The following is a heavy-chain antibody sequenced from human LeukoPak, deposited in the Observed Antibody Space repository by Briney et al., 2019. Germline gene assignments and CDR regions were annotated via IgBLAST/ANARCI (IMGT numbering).Heavy chain of an antibody. Sequence: GGSLRLSCVASRFTFTMYTVTWVRQAPGKGLEWVSGISGPGGLTDYADSVKGRFTISRDYSKNTLFVQMNSLRAEYTATYYCCIAVPDIFVVPGADAFDTWGQGTIVIVSS. D-gene: IGHD2-2*01. J-gene: IGHJ3*02. CDR3: CIAVPDIFVVPGADAFDT. CDR1: RFTFTMYT. CDR2: ISGPGGLT. V-gene: IGHV3-23*01.